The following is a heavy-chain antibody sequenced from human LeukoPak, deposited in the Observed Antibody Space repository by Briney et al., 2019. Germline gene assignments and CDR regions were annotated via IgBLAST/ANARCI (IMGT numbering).Heavy chain of an antibody. CDR2: IKPDGSET. J-gene: IGHJ4*02. D-gene: IGHD3-10*01. Sequence: PGGSLRLSCAASGFTFSPYWMSWVRQGPGKGLEWVANIKPDGSETHYVDSVKGRFTISRDNAKNSLYLQLNSLRPEDAAVYYCARASGFRSGRYRSTHLDFWGPGTLVTVSS. CDR3: ARASGFRSGRYRSTHLDF. CDR1: GFTFSPYW. V-gene: IGHV3-7*01.